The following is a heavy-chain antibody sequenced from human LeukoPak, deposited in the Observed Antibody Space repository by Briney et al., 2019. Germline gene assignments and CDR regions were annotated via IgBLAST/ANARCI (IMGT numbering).Heavy chain of an antibody. Sequence: SETLSLTRTVSGGSISSYYWSWIRQPPGKGLEWIGYIYYSGSTNYNPSLKSRVTISVDTSKNQFSLKLSSVTAADTAVYYCARGDCGGDCSAFDYWGQGTLVTVSS. CDR3: ARGDCGGDCSAFDY. V-gene: IGHV4-59*01. J-gene: IGHJ4*02. CDR1: GGSISSYY. D-gene: IGHD2-21*02. CDR2: IYYSGST.